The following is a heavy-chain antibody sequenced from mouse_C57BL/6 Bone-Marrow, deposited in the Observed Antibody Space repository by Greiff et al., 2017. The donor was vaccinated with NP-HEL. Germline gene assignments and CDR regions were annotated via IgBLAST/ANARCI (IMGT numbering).Heavy chain of an antibody. CDR1: GFTFSDFY. D-gene: IGHD2-3*01. CDR2: SRNKANDYTT. CDR3: ARGYYVWYFDV. V-gene: IGHV7-1*01. Sequence: EVHLVESGGGLVQSGRSLRLSCATSGFTFSDFYMEWVRQAPGKGLEWIAASRNKANDYTTEYSASVKGRFIVSRDTSQSILYLQMNALRAEDTAIYYCARGYYVWYFDVWGTGTTVTVSS. J-gene: IGHJ1*03.